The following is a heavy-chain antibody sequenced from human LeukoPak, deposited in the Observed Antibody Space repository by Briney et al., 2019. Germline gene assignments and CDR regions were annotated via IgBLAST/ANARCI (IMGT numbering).Heavy chain of an antibody. Sequence: PSETLSLTCSVSGGPISSYYWSWIRQPPGKGLEWIGIIYHSGSTYYNPSLKSRVTISVDTSKNQFSLKLTSVTAADTAVYYCAREVAYWGQGILVTVFS. CDR3: AREVAY. CDR2: IYHSGST. V-gene: IGHV4-59*12. CDR1: GGPISSYY. J-gene: IGHJ4*02.